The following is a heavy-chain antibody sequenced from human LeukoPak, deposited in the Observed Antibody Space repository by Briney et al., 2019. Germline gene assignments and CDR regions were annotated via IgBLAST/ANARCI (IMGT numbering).Heavy chain of an antibody. CDR1: GGSISGYY. V-gene: IGHV4-59*01. J-gene: IGHJ4*02. CDR2: IYYSGST. Sequence: PSETLSLTCTVSGGSISGYYWSWIRQPPGKGLEWIGYIYYSGSTNYNPSLKSRVTISVDTSKNQFSLKLSSVTAADTAVYCCARVQLWYEYYFDYWGQGTLVTVSS. D-gene: IGHD5-18*01. CDR3: ARVQLWYEYYFDY.